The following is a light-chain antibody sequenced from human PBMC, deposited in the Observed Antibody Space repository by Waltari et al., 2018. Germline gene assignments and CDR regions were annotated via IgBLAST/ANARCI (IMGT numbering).Light chain of an antibody. CDR3: QQYNSYSLLS. Sequence: DIQMTQSPSTLSASVGDRVIFSCRASQSISKWLAWYQEKPGKAPKRLTYTASTLESGVPSRFSGSGSGTEFTLTISSLQPEDFATYYCQQYNSYSLLSFGGGTKVEIK. V-gene: IGKV1-5*03. CDR2: TAS. CDR1: QSISKW. J-gene: IGKJ4*01.